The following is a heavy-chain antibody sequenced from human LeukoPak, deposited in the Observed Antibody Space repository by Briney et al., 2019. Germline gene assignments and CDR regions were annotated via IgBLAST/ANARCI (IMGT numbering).Heavy chain of an antibody. CDR3: AREEYSSSSRAFDI. CDR2: IWYDGSNK. Sequence: GRSLRLSCAASGFTFSSYGMPWVRQAPGKGLEWVAVIWYDGSNKYYADSVKGRFTISRDNSKNTLYLQMNSLRAEDTAVYYCAREEYSSSSRAFDIWGQGTMVTVSS. CDR1: GFTFSSYG. J-gene: IGHJ3*02. D-gene: IGHD6-13*01. V-gene: IGHV3-33*01.